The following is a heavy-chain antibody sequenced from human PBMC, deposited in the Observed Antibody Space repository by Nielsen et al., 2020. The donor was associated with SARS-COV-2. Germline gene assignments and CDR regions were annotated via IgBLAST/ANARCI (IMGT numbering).Heavy chain of an antibody. CDR3: ARRRGGRMIVVVRYPYYFDY. V-gene: IGHV3-9*01. J-gene: IGHJ4*02. CDR2: ISWNSGSI. CDR1: GFTFDDYA. Sequence: SLKISCAASGFTFDDYAMHWVRQAPGKGLEWVSGISWNSGSIGYADSVKGRFTISRDNAKNSLYLQMNSLRAEDTAVYYCARRRGGRMIVVVRYPYYFDYWGQGTLVTVSS. D-gene: IGHD3-22*01.